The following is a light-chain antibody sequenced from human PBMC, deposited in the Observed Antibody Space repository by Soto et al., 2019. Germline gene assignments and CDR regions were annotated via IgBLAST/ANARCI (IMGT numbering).Light chain of an antibody. CDR2: SNY. CDR3: AAWDDILNGYV. CDR1: SSNIESNT. V-gene: IGLV1-44*01. Sequence: QSVLTQPPSASGTPGQRVTISCSGSSSNIESNTVTWYQQLPGTAPKLVIYSNYDRPSGVPGRFSGSTSGTSASLVIRGLQSEDEADYYCAAWDDILNGYVFGGGTKLTVL. J-gene: IGLJ1*01.